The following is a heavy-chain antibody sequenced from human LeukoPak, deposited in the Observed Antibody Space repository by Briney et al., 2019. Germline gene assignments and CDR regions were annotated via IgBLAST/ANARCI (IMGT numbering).Heavy chain of an antibody. Sequence: GGTLRLSCEASGFTFSSYGMSWVRQAPGQGLEWVSAISGSGGSTYYADYVKGRFTISRDNSKNTLYLQMNSLRAEDTAVYYCAKAGSRGSSSLYYCYMDVWGKGTTVTISS. V-gene: IGHV3-23*01. J-gene: IGHJ6*03. D-gene: IGHD6-13*01. CDR3: AKAGSRGSSSLYYCYMDV. CDR1: GFTFSSYG. CDR2: ISGSGGST.